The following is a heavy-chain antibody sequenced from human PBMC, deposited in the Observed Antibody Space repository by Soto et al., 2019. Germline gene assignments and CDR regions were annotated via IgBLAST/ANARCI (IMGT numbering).Heavy chain of an antibody. CDR1: GYTFTSYY. CDR2: INPSGGST. D-gene: IGHD2-2*01. V-gene: IGHV1-46*03. Sequence: ASVKVSCKASGYTFTSYYMYWVRQAPGQGLEWMGIINPSGGSTSYAQKFQGRVTMTRDTSTSTVYMELSSLRSEDTAVYYCAREEYCSSTSCYPHYYMDVWGKGTTVTVSS. J-gene: IGHJ6*03. CDR3: AREEYCSSTSCYPHYYMDV.